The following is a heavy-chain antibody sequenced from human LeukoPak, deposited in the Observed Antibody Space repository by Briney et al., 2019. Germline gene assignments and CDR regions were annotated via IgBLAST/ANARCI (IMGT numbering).Heavy chain of an antibody. CDR3: ARDKTSFDY. J-gene: IGHJ4*02. D-gene: IGHD1-7*01. CDR2: ISYDGSNK. Sequence: GGSLRLSCAASGFTFSSYAMHWVRQAPGKGLEWVAVISYDGSNKYYADSVKGRFTISRDNSRNTLYLQMNSLRAEDTAVYYCARDKTSFDYWGQGTLVTVSS. CDR1: GFTFSSYA. V-gene: IGHV3-30-3*01.